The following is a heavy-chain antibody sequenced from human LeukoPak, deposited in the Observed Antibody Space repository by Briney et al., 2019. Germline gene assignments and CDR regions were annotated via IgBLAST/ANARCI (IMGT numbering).Heavy chain of an antibody. Sequence: ASVKVSCKASGYTFTSYAMNWVRQAPGQGFEWMGWINTNTGNPTYAQGFTGRFVLSLDTSVSTAYLQISSLKAEDTAVYYCARYGEAAGIDAFDIWGQGTMVTVSS. J-gene: IGHJ3*02. CDR1: GYTFTSYA. CDR3: ARYGEAAGIDAFDI. V-gene: IGHV7-4-1*02. CDR2: INTNTGNP. D-gene: IGHD3-10*01.